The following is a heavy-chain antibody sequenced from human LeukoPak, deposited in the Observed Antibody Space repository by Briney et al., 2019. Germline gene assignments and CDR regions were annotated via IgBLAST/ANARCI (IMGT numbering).Heavy chain of an antibody. V-gene: IGHV7-4-1*02. CDR2: INTNTGNP. Sequence: ASVKVSCEASGYTFTSYAMNWVRQAPGQGLEWMGWINTNTGNPTYAQGFTGRFVFSLDTSVSTAYLQISSLKAEDTAVYYCARRAHTSIFVNWFDPWGQGTLVTVSS. D-gene: IGHD3-3*01. CDR1: GYTFTSYA. J-gene: IGHJ5*02. CDR3: ARRAHTSIFVNWFDP.